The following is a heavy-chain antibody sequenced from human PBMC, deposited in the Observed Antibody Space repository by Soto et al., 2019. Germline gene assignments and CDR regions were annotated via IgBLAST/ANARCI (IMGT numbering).Heavy chain of an antibody. CDR2: FDPEDGET. Sequence: ASVKVSCKVSGYTLTELSMHWVRQAPGKGLEWMGGFDPEDGETIYAQKFQGRVTMTEDTSTDTAYMELSSLRSEDTAVYYCATDKMRYDFWSGYYKTAGTFDIWGQGTRVTVSS. CDR1: GYTLTELS. J-gene: IGHJ3*02. CDR3: ATDKMRYDFWSGYYKTAGTFDI. D-gene: IGHD3-3*01. V-gene: IGHV1-24*01.